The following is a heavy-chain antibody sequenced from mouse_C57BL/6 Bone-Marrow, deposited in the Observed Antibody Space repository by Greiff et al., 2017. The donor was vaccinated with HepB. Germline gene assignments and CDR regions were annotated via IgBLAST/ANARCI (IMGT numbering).Heavy chain of an antibody. V-gene: IGHV1-54*01. J-gene: IGHJ1*03. CDR1: GYAFTNYL. D-gene: IGHD1-1*01. CDR2: INPGSGGT. CDR3: ARSVHYYGSSYWYFDV. Sequence: QVQLKQSGAELVRPGTSVKVSCKASGYAFTNYLIEWVKQRPGQGLEWIGVINPGSGGTNYNEKFKGKATLTADKSSSTAYMQLSSLTSEDSAVYFCARSVHYYGSSYWYFDVWGTGTTVTVSS.